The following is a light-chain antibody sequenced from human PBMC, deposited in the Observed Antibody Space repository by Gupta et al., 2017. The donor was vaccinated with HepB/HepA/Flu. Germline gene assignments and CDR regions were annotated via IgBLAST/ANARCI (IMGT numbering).Light chain of an antibody. CDR1: SSNIGSNY. CDR3: AAGDDSRSGVV. Sequence: SVLTQPPSASGPPGPRVTISCSGSSSNIGSNYVYWYQQLPGTAPKLLIFRNNQRPSGVPERFSGSKSGTSAAMAISGLRAEDEADYYCAAGDDSRSGVVFGGGTKLTVL. CDR2: RNN. V-gene: IGLV1-47*01. J-gene: IGLJ2*01.